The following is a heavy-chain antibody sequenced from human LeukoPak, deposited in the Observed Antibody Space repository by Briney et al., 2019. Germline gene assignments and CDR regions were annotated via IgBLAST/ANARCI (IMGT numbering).Heavy chain of an antibody. V-gene: IGHV3-30*18. D-gene: IGHD6-13*01. CDR3: AKAKYSSSWYVDY. Sequence: LSLTCTVSGGSISSSSYYWGWIRQAPGKGLEWVAVISSDGSNKYYADSVKGRFTISRDNSKNTLYLQMNSLRAEDTAVYYCAKAKYSSSWYVDYWGQGTLVTVSS. J-gene: IGHJ4*02. CDR1: GGSISSSS. CDR2: ISSDGSNK.